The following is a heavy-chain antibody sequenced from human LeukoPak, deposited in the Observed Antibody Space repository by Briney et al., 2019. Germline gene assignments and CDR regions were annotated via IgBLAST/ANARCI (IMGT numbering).Heavy chain of an antibody. J-gene: IGHJ5*02. Sequence: SETLSLTCAVSGGSMSGGGYSWSWLRQPPGKGLEFIGYIYHSGTTYYDPSLKSRLTISVDRSENQLSLKLTSVTAADTAVYYCAKMSSSSNWFDPWGQGTLVTVSS. CDR1: GGSMSGGGYS. D-gene: IGHD6-6*01. CDR3: AKMSSSSNWFDP. V-gene: IGHV4-30-2*01. CDR2: IYHSGTT.